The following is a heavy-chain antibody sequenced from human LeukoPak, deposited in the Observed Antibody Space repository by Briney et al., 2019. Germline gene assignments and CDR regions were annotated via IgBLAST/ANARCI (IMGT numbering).Heavy chain of an antibody. D-gene: IGHD3-10*01. CDR1: GFTFSSYA. Sequence: GGSLRLSCAASGFTFSSYAMSWVRQAPGKGLEWVSAISGSGGSTYYADSVKGRFTISRDNSKNTLYLQMNSLRAEDTAMYYCARDYGSGSYPRIYFDYWGQGTLVTVSS. CDR2: ISGSGGST. CDR3: ARDYGSGSYPRIYFDY. V-gene: IGHV3-23*01. J-gene: IGHJ4*02.